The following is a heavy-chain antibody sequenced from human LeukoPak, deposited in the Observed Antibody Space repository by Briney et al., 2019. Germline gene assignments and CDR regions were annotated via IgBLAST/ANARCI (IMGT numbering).Heavy chain of an antibody. CDR1: GGPISSYY. CDR2: IYYSGST. D-gene: IGHD3-10*01. J-gene: IGHJ3*02. Sequence: SETLSLTCTVSGGPISSYYWGWIPQPPGKGLEWIGSIYYSGSTYYNPSLKSRVTISVDTSKNQFSLKLSSVTAADTAVYYCARRTSMVRGVLDAFDIWGQGTLVTVSS. V-gene: IGHV4-39*01. CDR3: ARRTSMVRGVLDAFDI.